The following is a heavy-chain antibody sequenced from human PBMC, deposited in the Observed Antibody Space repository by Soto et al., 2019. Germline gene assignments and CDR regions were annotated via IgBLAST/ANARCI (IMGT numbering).Heavy chain of an antibody. CDR2: IKSKTDGGTT. J-gene: IGHJ4*02. V-gene: IGHV3-15*01. Sequence: GGSLRLSCAASGFTFSNAWMSWVRQAPGKGLEWVGRIKSKTDGGTTDYAAPVKGRFTISRDDSKNTLYLQMNSLKTEDTAVYYCTSTGDEQDASRDYWGQGTLVTVSS. D-gene: IGHD2-2*01. CDR3: TSTGDEQDASRDY. CDR1: GFTFSNAW.